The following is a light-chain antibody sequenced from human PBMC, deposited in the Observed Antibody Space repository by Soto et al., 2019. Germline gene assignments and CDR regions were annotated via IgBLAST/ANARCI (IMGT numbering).Light chain of an antibody. Sequence: QSVLTQPPSVSGAPGQRVTISCTGSSSNIGAHYDVHWYQQLPGTAPKLLIYGNSNRPSGVPDRFSGSKSGTSASLAITGLQAEDEADYYCSSYTSSSTYVFGTGTKVTV. CDR2: GNS. V-gene: IGLV1-40*01. CDR3: SSYTSSSTYV. J-gene: IGLJ1*01. CDR1: SSNIGAHYD.